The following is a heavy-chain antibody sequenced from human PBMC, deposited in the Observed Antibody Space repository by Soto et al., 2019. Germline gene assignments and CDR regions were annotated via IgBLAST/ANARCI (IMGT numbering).Heavy chain of an antibody. CDR2: TYHRGST. CDR3: ARIGGYHGPLDY. CDR1: GVSMSSYF. J-gene: IGHJ4*02. D-gene: IGHD6-25*01. Sequence: SETLSLTCSVSGVSMSSYFWSWIRQAPGRGLEWIGYTYHRGSTNYSPSLKSRVAISLDTSENQFSLKVNSVTAADTAVYYCARIGGYHGPLDYWGQGTPVTVS. V-gene: IGHV4-59*01.